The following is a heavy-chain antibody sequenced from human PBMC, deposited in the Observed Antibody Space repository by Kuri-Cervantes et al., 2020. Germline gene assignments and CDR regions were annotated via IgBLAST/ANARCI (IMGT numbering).Heavy chain of an antibody. CDR1: GFTFSSYG. CDR3: AKEAHSSGYLGF. D-gene: IGHD3-22*01. V-gene: IGHV3-30*02. J-gene: IGHJ4*02. Sequence: GESLKISCAASGFTFSSYGMHWVRQAPGKGLEWVAFIRYDGSNKYYADSVKGRFTISRDNSKNTLYLQMNSLRAEDTAVYYCAKEAHSSGYLGFWGQGTLVTVSS. CDR2: IRYDGSNK.